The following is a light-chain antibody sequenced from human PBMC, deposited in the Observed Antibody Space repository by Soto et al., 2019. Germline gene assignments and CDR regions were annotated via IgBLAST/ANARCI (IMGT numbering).Light chain of an antibody. CDR3: GSYAGNSYV. J-gene: IGLJ1*01. CDR2: EVS. V-gene: IGLV2-8*01. CDR1: SSDVGGYNY. Sequence: QSALTQPPSASGSPGQSVTISCTGTSSDVGGYNYVSWYQQHPGKAPKLMIYEVSKRPSGVPDRFSGYKSVNTAYLTVSGLQAEYEADYYCGSYAGNSYVFGTGTKLTVL.